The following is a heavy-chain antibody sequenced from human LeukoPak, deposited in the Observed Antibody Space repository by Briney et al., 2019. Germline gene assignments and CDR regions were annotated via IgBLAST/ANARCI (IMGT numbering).Heavy chain of an antibody. V-gene: IGHV3-74*01. D-gene: IGHD1-26*01. CDR3: AKGYSGSYYGGSSESSY. Sequence: GGSLRLSCAASGFTFSGYWMHWVRQAPEKGLVWVSRVNTDGSYTGYADSVKGRFTISRDNAKNSLYLQMNSLRAEDTALYYCAKGYSGSYYGGSSESSYWGQGTLVTVSS. CDR1: GFTFSGYW. CDR2: VNTDGSYT. J-gene: IGHJ4*02.